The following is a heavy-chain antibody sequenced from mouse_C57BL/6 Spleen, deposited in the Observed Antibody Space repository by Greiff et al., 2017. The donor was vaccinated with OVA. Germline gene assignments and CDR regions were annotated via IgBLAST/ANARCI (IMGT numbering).Heavy chain of an antibody. D-gene: IGHD2-1*01. J-gene: IGHJ2*01. CDR2: IDPSDSYT. CDR1: GYTFTSYW. V-gene: IGHV1-69*01. CDR3: ARIYGNYYFDD. Sequence: QVQLQQSGAELVMPGASVKLSCKASGYTFTSYWMHWVKQRPGQGLEWIGEIDPSDSYTNYNQKFKGKSTLTVDKSSSTAYMQLSSLTSEDSAVYYCARIYGNYYFDDWGQGTTLTASS.